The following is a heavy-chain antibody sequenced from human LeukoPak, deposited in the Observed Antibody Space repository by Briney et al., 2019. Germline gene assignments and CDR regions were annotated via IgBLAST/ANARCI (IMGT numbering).Heavy chain of an antibody. V-gene: IGHV5-51*01. J-gene: IGHJ5*02. CDR1: GYDFARKW. CDR3: ATNDYDFWSGYSTSNNWFGP. D-gene: IGHD3-3*01. CDR2: IYPSDSDT. Sequence: GESLKISCKTSGYDFARKWIGWVRQMPGKGLEGMGFIYPSDSDTRYNPSFQGQVTISADKSISTTYLQWTSLKASDTAMYYCATNDYDFWSGYSTSNNWFGPWGQGTLVTVSS.